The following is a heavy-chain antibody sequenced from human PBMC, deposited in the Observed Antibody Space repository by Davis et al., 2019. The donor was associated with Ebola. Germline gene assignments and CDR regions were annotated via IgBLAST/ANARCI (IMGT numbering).Heavy chain of an antibody. CDR2: IKQDGSEK. Sequence: GESLKISCAASGFTFSSYWMSWVRQAPGKGLEWVANIKQDGSEKYYVDSVKGRFTISRDNAKNSLYLQMNSLRAEDTAVYYCARVDMGDFWSGYPLYMDVWGKGTTVTVSS. CDR1: GFTFSSYW. J-gene: IGHJ6*03. D-gene: IGHD3-3*01. V-gene: IGHV3-7*03. CDR3: ARVDMGDFWSGYPLYMDV.